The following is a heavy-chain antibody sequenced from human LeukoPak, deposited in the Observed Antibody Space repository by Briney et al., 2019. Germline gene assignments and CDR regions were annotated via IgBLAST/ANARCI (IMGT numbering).Heavy chain of an antibody. V-gene: IGHV3-30*03. D-gene: IGHD3-10*01. CDR3: AAPMVRGVIADAFDI. CDR2: ISYDGSNK. Sequence: PGGSLRLSCAASGFTFRSYGMHWVRQAPGKGLEWVAVISYDGSNKYYADSVKGRFTISRDNSKHTLYLQMNSLRAEDTAVYYCAAPMVRGVIADAFDIWGQGTMVTVSS. CDR1: GFTFRSYG. J-gene: IGHJ3*02.